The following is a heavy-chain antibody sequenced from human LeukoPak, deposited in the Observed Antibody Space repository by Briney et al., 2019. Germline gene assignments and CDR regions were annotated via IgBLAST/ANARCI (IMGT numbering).Heavy chain of an antibody. V-gene: IGHV1-2*02. Sequence: ASVKVSCKASGYTFTCYYMHWVRQAPGQGLEWMGWINPNSGGTNYAQKFQGRVTMTRDTSISTAYMELSRLRSDDTAVYYCARDLSRGEPTDYWDQGTLVTVSS. CDR3: ARDLSRGEPTDY. CDR1: GYTFTCYY. J-gene: IGHJ4*02. D-gene: IGHD3-16*01. CDR2: INPNSGGT.